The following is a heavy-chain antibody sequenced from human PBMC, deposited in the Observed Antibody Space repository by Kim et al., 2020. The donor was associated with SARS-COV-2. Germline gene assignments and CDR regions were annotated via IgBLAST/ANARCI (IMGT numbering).Heavy chain of an antibody. J-gene: IGHJ4*02. CDR3: ARRLRSYDSSGYGPYYFDY. V-gene: IGHV3-11*03. Sequence: GRFTISRDNAKSSLYLQMNSLRAEDTAVYYCARRLRSYDSSGYGPYYFDYWGQGTLVTVSS. D-gene: IGHD3-22*01.